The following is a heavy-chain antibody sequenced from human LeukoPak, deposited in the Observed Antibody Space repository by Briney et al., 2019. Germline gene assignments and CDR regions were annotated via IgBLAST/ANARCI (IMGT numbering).Heavy chain of an antibody. CDR1: GGSISSGSYY. CDR3: ARSEINDYFKY. J-gene: IGHJ4*02. D-gene: IGHD3-16*01. V-gene: IGHV4-61*02. CDR2: IYTSGST. Sequence: SQTLSLTCTVSGGSISSGSYYWSWIRQPAGTGLEWIGRIYTSGSTNYNPSLKSRVTISVDTSKNQFSLKLSSVTAADTAVYFCARSEINDYFKYWGPGILVTVST.